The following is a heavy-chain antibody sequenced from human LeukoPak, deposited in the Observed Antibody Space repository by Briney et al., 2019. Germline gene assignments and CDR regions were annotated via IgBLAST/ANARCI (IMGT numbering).Heavy chain of an antibody. V-gene: IGHV3-23*01. CDR3: AKTITIFGVVPRKYFQH. D-gene: IGHD3-3*01. CDR1: GFTFSSYP. CDR2: IGGSGGST. J-gene: IGHJ1*01. Sequence: GGSLRLSCPASGFTFSSYPMSWFRQPPGKGLEWASAIGGSGGSTYYADSVKGRSTISRDNSKNTLYLQMNSLRAEDTAVYYCAKTITIFGVVPRKYFQHWGQGTLVTVSS.